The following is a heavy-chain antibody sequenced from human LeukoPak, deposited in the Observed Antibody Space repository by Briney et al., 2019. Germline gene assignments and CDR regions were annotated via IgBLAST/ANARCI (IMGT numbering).Heavy chain of an antibody. CDR1: GFTFSSYA. J-gene: IGHJ4*02. CDR2: ISYDGSNK. D-gene: IGHD5-18*01. Sequence: GGSLRLSCAASGFTFSSYAMHWVRQAPGKGLEWVAVISYDGSNKYYADSVKGRFTISRDNSKNTLYLQMNSLRAEDTAVYYCARGDTAMVSYYFDYSGQGTLVTVSS. CDR3: ARGDTAMVSYYFDY. V-gene: IGHV3-30-3*01.